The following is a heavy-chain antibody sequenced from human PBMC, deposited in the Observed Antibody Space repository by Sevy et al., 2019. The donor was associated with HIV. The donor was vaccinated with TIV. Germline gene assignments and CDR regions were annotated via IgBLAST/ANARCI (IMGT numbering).Heavy chain of an antibody. Sequence: SETLSLTCTVSGGSISSYYWSWIRQPPGKGLEWIGYIYYSGSTNYNPSPKSRVTISVDTSKNQFSRKLSSVTAADTAVYYCARHYPVPGYSYGRGAFDIWGQGTMVTVSS. D-gene: IGHD5-18*01. J-gene: IGHJ3*02. CDR3: ARHYPVPGYSYGRGAFDI. V-gene: IGHV4-59*01. CDR1: GGSISSYY. CDR2: IYYSGST.